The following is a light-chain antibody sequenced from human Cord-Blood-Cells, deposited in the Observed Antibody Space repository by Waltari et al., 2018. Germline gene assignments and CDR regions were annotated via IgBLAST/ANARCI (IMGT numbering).Light chain of an antibody. CDR3: LLYYGGAWV. CDR2: STS. Sequence: QTVVTQEPSLTVSPGGTVTLTCASSPGAVTSGYYPNWFQQKPGQAPRALIYSTSNKHPWTPARFSGSLLGGKAALTLSGVQPEDEAEYYCLLYYGGAWVFGGGTKLTVL. J-gene: IGLJ3*02. CDR1: PGAVTSGYY. V-gene: IGLV7-43*01.